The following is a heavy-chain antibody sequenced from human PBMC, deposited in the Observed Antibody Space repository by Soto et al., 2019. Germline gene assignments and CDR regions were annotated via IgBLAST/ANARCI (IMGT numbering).Heavy chain of an antibody. D-gene: IGHD2-15*01. CDR1: GYTFTSYA. CDR3: ARDIVVVVAARGFRFDP. Sequence: ASVKVSCKASGYTFTSYAMHWARQAPGQRLEWMGWINAGNGNTKYSQKFQGRVTITRDTSASTAYMELSSLRSEDTAVYYCARDIVVVVAARGFRFDPWGQGNLVTVS. J-gene: IGHJ5*02. V-gene: IGHV1-3*01. CDR2: INAGNGNT.